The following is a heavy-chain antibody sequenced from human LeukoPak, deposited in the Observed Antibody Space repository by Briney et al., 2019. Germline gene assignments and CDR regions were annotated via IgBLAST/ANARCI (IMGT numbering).Heavy chain of an antibody. CDR2: ITDSGDRT. V-gene: IGHV3-23*01. CDR3: AKGGRGTYDY. J-gene: IGHJ4*02. Sequence: GGSLRLSCAASGFTFSRYVMTWVRQAPGKGLGWVSSITDSGDRTYFADSVKGRFTISRDNSKNTLYLQMNSLRAEDTAVYYCAKGGRGTYDYWGQGSLVTVSS. CDR1: GFTFSRYV. D-gene: IGHD3-16*01.